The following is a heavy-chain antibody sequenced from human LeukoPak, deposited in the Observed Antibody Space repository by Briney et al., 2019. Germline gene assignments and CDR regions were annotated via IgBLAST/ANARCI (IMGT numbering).Heavy chain of an antibody. D-gene: IGHD3-22*01. J-gene: IGHJ4*02. Sequence: GGSLRLSCVASGFTFSNYEMNWVRQAPGKGLEWVSYISSSGSTIYYADCVKGRFTISRDNAKNSLYLQMNSLRAEDTAVYYCAREEDYDGSGSYGPFDYWGQGTLVTVSS. V-gene: IGHV3-48*03. CDR3: AREEDYDGSGSYGPFDY. CDR1: GFTFSNYE. CDR2: ISSSGSTI.